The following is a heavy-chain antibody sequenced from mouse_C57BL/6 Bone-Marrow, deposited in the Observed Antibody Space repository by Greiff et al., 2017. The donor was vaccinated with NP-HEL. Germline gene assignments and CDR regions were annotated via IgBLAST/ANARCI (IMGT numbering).Heavy chain of an antibody. CDR1: GYTFTSYW. D-gene: IGHD3-2*02. CDR2: IDPSDSYT. V-gene: IGHV1-69*01. CDR3: ARSHSSGYAY. J-gene: IGHJ3*01. Sequence: VQLQQPGAELVMPGASVKLSCKAYGYTFTSYWMHWVKQRPGQGLEWIGEIDPSDSYTNYNQKFKGKSTLTVDKSSSTAYMQLSSLTSEDSAVYYCARSHSSGYAYWGQGTLVTVSA.